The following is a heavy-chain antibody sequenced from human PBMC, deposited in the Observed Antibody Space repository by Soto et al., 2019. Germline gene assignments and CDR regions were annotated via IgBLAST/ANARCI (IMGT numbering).Heavy chain of an antibody. CDR2: ISESGST. CDR3: ARGSGIVALPGELEDVNYDF. CDR1: GQSFSGHS. V-gene: IGHV4-34*01. D-gene: IGHD1-1*01. J-gene: IGHJ4*02. Sequence: QVQLQQWGAGLVKPSETLSLSCAVYGQSFSGHSWAWIRQPPGKGLEWIGEISESGSTYYNPSLKSRVTISTDPSKNQFSLKLNSVTAADTAAYFCARGSGIVALPGELEDVNYDFWGQGTLVNVSS.